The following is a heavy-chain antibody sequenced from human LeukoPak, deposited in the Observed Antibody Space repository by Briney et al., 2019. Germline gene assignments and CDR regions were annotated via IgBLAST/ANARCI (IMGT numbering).Heavy chain of an antibody. J-gene: IGHJ6*03. CDR3: ARSAPSDYYYYMDV. Sequence: ASVKVSCKASGYTFTSYDINWVRQATGQGLEWLGWMNPNSGNTGYAQKFQGRVTITRNTSISTAYMELSSLRSEDTAVYYCARSAPSDYYYYMDVWGKGTTVTVSS. V-gene: IGHV1-8*03. CDR1: GYTFTSYD. D-gene: IGHD6-25*01. CDR2: MNPNSGNT.